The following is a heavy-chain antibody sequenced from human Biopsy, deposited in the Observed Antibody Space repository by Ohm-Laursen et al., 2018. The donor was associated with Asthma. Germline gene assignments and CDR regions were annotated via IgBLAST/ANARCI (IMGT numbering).Heavy chain of an antibody. Sequence: TLSLTCTVSGVSISSDYWSWTRHPPGKGLEWIGHIYYSGSTNYQPSLKSRVTISVDTSKNQISLKLRSVTAANSAVYYCARGISRVTGLFDRFDSWGQGTLVTVSS. J-gene: IGHJ4*02. V-gene: IGHV4-59*01. CDR2: IYYSGST. CDR3: ARGISRVTGLFDRFDS. CDR1: GVSISSDY. D-gene: IGHD2-21*02.